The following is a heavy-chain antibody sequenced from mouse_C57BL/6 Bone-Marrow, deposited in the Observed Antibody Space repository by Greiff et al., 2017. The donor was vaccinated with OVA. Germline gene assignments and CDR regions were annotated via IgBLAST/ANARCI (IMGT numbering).Heavy chain of an antibody. CDR1: GFNIKNTY. V-gene: IGHV14-3*01. Sequence: VHVKQSVAELVRPGASVKLSCTASGFNIKNTYMHWVKQRPEQGLEWIGRIDPANGNTKYAPKFQGKATITADTSSNTAYLQLSSLTSEDTAIYYCARNYYGSSLGFAYWGQGTLVTVSA. CDR3: ARNYYGSSLGFAY. CDR2: IDPANGNT. D-gene: IGHD1-1*01. J-gene: IGHJ3*01.